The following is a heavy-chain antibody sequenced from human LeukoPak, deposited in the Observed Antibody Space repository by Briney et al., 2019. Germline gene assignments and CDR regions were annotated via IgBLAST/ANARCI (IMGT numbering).Heavy chain of an antibody. J-gene: IGHJ5*02. Sequence: SETLSLTCTVSGGSISRYYWSWIRQPPGKGLEWIGYIYYSGSTIYNPSLKSRVTTSVDTSKNQFSLKLSSVTAADTAVYYCARSSSLISANWFDPWGQGTLVTVSS. CDR1: GGSISRYY. CDR2: IYYSGST. CDR3: ARSSSLISANWFDP. V-gene: IGHV4-59*01.